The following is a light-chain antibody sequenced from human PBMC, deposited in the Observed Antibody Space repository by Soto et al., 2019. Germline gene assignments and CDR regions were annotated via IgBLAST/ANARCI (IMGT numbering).Light chain of an antibody. CDR1: QSISNY. Sequence: DIQMTQSPSSLSASVGDRVTITCRASQSISNYLNWYQHKPGKAPELLIYATSTLHIGVPSRFSGSGSGTDFSLTISSLQPEDFATYYCQQSYSSPRFTFGPGTKVDIK. CDR2: ATS. CDR3: QQSYSSPRFT. J-gene: IGKJ3*01. V-gene: IGKV1-39*01.